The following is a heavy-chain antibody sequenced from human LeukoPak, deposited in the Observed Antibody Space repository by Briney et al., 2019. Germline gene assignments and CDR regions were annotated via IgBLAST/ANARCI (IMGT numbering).Heavy chain of an antibody. V-gene: IGHV3-49*04. Sequence: HAGGSLRLSCTASGFTFGDYAMSWVRQAPGKGLEWVGFIRSKAYGGTTEYAASVKGRFTISRDDSKSIAYLQMNSLKTEDTAVYYCTETNYWGQGTLVTVSS. D-gene: IGHD1-1*01. CDR1: GFTFGDYA. J-gene: IGHJ4*02. CDR3: TETNY. CDR2: IRSKAYGGTT.